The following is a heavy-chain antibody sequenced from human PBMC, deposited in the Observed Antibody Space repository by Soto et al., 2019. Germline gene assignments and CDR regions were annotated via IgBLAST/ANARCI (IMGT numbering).Heavy chain of an antibody. CDR2: ISYSGST. V-gene: IGHV4-59*01. Sequence: PSETLSLTCAFSVGSIISYWWNWVRQPPRKGLEWVGYISYSGSTNYNPSLKSRFTISVDKSKNQFSLKLTSVTAADTAVYYCARTQGSTRSFDYWGQGTLVTVSS. D-gene: IGHD2-15*01. CDR3: ARTQGSTRSFDY. J-gene: IGHJ4*02. CDR1: VGSIISYW.